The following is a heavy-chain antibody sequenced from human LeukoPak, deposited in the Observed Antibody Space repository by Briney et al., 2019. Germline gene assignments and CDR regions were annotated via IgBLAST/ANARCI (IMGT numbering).Heavy chain of an antibody. CDR2: IYYSGST. V-gene: IGHV4-39*01. CDR3: ARQMGQWVPRGTFDY. Sequence: SETLSLTCTVSGGSISSSSYYWGWIRQPPGKGLEWIGSIYYSGSTYYNPSLKSRVTISVDTSKNQFSLKLSSVTATDTAVYYCARQMGQWVPRGTFDYWGQGTLVTVSS. J-gene: IGHJ4*02. CDR1: GGSISSSSYY. D-gene: IGHD6-19*01.